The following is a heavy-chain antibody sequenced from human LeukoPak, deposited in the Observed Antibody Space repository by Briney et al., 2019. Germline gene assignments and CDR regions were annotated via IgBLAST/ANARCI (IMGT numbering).Heavy chain of an antibody. Sequence: ASVKVSCKASGGTFSSYAISWVRQAPGQGLQWMGGIIPIFGTANYAQKFQGRVTITADESTSTAYMDLSSLRSEDTAVYYCARHGGISIFGVAQPGGAFDIWGQGTMVTVSS. CDR1: GGTFSSYA. CDR2: IIPIFGTA. D-gene: IGHD3-3*01. CDR3: ARHGGISIFGVAQPGGAFDI. V-gene: IGHV1-69*13. J-gene: IGHJ3*02.